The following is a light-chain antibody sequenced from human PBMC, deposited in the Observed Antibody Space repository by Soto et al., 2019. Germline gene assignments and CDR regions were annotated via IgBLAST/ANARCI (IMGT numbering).Light chain of an antibody. Sequence: EIVLMQSPGTLSLSPGERATLSCRASQSVTNNYLAWYQQKPGQAPRLLIYGASSRATGGPDRFSGSGSGTDFTLTITRLEPEDFAVYYCQQYGISPLMYTFGQGTKLGVK. CDR1: QSVTNNY. CDR2: GAS. J-gene: IGKJ2*01. CDR3: QQYGISPLMYT. V-gene: IGKV3-20*01.